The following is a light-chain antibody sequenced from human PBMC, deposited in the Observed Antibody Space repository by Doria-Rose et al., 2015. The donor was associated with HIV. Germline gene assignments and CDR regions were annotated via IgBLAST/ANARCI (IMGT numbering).Light chain of an antibody. J-gene: IGKJ1*01. Sequence: TQSPDTLSLSPGERATLSCRASQSISSSYLAWYQQKPGQAPRPLIYGASSRATGIPDRFSGSGSGTDFTLTISRLEPEDFAVYYCQHYGGSARTFGQGTKVEIK. V-gene: IGKV3-20*01. CDR2: GAS. CDR3: QHYGGSART. CDR1: QSISSSY.